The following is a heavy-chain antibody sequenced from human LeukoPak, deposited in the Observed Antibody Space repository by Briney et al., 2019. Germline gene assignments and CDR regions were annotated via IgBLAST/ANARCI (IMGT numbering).Heavy chain of an antibody. CDR1: GYTFTSYD. CDR3: ARAIGHVYYYYYMDV. Sequence: ASVKVSCKASGYTFTSYDINWVRQATGQGLEWMGWMNPNSGNTGYAQKFQGRVTMTRNTSISTAYMELSSLRSEDTAVYYCARAIGHVYYYYYMDVWGKGTTVTISS. CDR2: MNPNSGNT. J-gene: IGHJ6*03. D-gene: IGHD3/OR15-3a*01. V-gene: IGHV1-8*01.